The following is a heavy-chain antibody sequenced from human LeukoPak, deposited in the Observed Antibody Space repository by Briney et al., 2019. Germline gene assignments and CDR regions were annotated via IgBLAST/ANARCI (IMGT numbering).Heavy chain of an antibody. CDR1: GFSLSNYG. J-gene: IGHJ6*03. CDR2: LLYDGNTK. Sequence: GGSLRLSCAASGFSLSNYGMHWVRQAPGKGLEWVAALLYDGNTKHYADSVKGRFTISRDISENTFYLQMNSLTAEDTAVYYCARDHRPEIQYYYMDVWGKGTTVAVSS. D-gene: IGHD1-14*01. V-gene: IGHV3-33*01. CDR3: ARDHRPEIQYYYMDV.